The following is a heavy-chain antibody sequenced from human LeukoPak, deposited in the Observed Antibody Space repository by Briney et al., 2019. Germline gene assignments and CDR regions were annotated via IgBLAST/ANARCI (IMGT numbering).Heavy chain of an antibody. Sequence: PGGSLRFSCAASGFTFSSYAMSWVRQAPGKGLEWVSAISGSGGSTYYADSVKGRFTISRDNSKGTVYLQMNSLRPEDTAVYYCAKDDAWLQYGNWGRGTLVTVSS. CDR1: GFTFSSYA. CDR3: AKDDAWLQYGN. CDR2: ISGSGGST. V-gene: IGHV3-23*01. J-gene: IGHJ4*02. D-gene: IGHD5-24*01.